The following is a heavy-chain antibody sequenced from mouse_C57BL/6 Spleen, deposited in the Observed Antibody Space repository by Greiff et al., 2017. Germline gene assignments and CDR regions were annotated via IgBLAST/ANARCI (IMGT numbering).Heavy chain of an antibody. V-gene: IGHV1-18*01. CDR3: ARGLLPPWYFDV. CDR1: GYTFTDYN. CDR2: INPNNGGT. D-gene: IGHD1-1*01. Sequence: EVQLQESGPELVKPGASVKIPCKASGYTFTDYNMDWVKQSHGKSLEWIGDINPNNGGTIYNQKFKGKATLTVDKSSSTAYMELRSLTSEDTAVYYCARGLLPPWYFDVWGTGTTVTVSS. J-gene: IGHJ1*03.